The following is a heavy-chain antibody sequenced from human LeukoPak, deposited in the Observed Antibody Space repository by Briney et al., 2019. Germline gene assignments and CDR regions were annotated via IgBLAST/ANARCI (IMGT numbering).Heavy chain of an antibody. CDR2: ISSGSTI. Sequence: QSGGSLRLSCAASRFTFTSYEMNWVRQAAGKGLEWVSYISSGSTIYYADSVKGRFTISRDNAKNSLYLQMNSLRAEDTAVYYCARNRYGSSYDAFDIWGQGTMVTVCS. D-gene: IGHD3-10*01. CDR1: RFTFTSYE. J-gene: IGHJ3*02. V-gene: IGHV3-48*03. CDR3: ARNRYGSSYDAFDI.